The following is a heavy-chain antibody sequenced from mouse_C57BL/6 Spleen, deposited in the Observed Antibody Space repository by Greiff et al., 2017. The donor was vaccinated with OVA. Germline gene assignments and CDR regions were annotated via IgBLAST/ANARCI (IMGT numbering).Heavy chain of an antibody. CDR3: ARHAGTRGYYFDY. Sequence: VKLQQPGAELVKPGASVKLSCKASGYTFTSYWMHWVKQRPGRGLEWIGRIDPNSGGTKYNEKFKSKATLTVDKPSSTAYMQLSSLTSEDSAVXYCARHAGTRGYYFDYWGQGTTLTVSS. CDR2: IDPNSGGT. V-gene: IGHV1-72*01. J-gene: IGHJ2*01. CDR1: GYTFTSYW. D-gene: IGHD4-1*01.